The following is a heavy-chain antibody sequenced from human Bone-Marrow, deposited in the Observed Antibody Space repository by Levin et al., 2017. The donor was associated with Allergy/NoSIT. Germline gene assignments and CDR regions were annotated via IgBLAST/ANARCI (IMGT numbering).Heavy chain of an antibody. J-gene: IGHJ6*03. V-gene: IGHV4-34*01. Sequence: GSLRLSCAVYGGSFSGYYWSWIRQPPGKGLEWIGEINHSGSTNYNPSLKSRVTISVDTSKNQFSLKLSSVTAADTAVYYCARVPPAAPPPYYYYYMDVWGKGTTVTVSS. D-gene: IGHD2-2*01. CDR3: ARVPPAAPPPYYYYYMDV. CDR2: INHSGST. CDR1: GGSFSGYY.